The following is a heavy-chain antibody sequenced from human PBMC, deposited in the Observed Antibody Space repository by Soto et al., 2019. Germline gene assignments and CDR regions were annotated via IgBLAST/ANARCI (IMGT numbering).Heavy chain of an antibody. CDR3: ARDLDFWSGYYAY. CDR1: GFTFRSYW. Sequence: GGSLRLSCAACGFTFRSYWMHWVRQGPEKGLVWVSRINSDGSSTYYADSVKGRFTISRDNAKNTLYLQMNSLRAEDTAVYYCARDLDFWSGYYAYWGQGTLVTVSS. V-gene: IGHV3-74*01. D-gene: IGHD3-3*01. J-gene: IGHJ4*02. CDR2: INSDGSST.